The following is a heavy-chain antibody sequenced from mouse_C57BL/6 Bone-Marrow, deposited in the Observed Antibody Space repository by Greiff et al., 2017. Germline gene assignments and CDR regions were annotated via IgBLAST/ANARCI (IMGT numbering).Heavy chain of an antibody. CDR3: TKSFYGSNGDY. CDR2: IRNKANNHAT. J-gene: IGHJ2*01. V-gene: IGHV6-6*01. Sequence: EVKLLESGGGLVQPGGSMKLSCAASGFTFSDAWMDWVRQSPEKGLEWVADIRNKANNHATYYAESVKGRFTISRDDSKSSVYLQMNSLRAEDTGIYYCTKSFYGSNGDYWGQGTTLTVSS. CDR1: GFTFSDAW. D-gene: IGHD1-1*01.